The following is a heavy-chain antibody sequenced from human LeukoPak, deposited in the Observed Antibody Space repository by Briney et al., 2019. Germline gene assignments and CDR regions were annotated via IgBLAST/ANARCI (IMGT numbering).Heavy chain of an antibody. CDR3: AREEVGATGAFDI. V-gene: IGHV3-21*01. Sequence: PGGSLRLSCAASGFTFSSYSMNWVRQAPGKGLEWVSSISSSSSYIYYADSVKGRFTISRDNAKNSLYLQMNSLRAEDTAVYYCAREEVGATGAFDIWDQGTMVTVSS. CDR2: ISSSSSYI. J-gene: IGHJ3*02. CDR1: GFTFSSYS. D-gene: IGHD1-26*01.